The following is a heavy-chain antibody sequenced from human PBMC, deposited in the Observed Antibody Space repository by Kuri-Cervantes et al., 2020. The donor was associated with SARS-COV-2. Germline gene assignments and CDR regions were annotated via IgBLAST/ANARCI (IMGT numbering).Heavy chain of an antibody. CDR3: ARAIDLVYAIGGRAFDI. CDR2: IHYSGST. Sequence: SETLSLTCTVSGGSLTSGDYYWSWIRQPPGKGLEWIGYIHYSGSTHYNPSLKSRVTISVDTSKNQFSLKLSSVTAADTAVYCCARAIDLVYAIGGRAFDIWGRGTMVTVSS. CDR1: GGSLTSGDYY. J-gene: IGHJ3*02. V-gene: IGHV4-30-4*08. D-gene: IGHD2-8*01.